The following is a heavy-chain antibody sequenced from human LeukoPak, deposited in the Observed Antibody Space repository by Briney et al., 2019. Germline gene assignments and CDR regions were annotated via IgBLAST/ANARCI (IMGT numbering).Heavy chain of an antibody. V-gene: IGHV4-39*07. CDR1: GGSISSSSYY. D-gene: IGHD1-14*01. Sequence: TSETLSLTCTVSGGSISSSSYYWGWIRQPPGKGLEWIGSIYYSGSTYYNPSRKSRVTISVDTSKNQVSLKLSSVTAADPAVYYCARVEGLGGRKIDYWGQGTLVTVSS. J-gene: IGHJ4*02. CDR2: IYYSGST. CDR3: ARVEGLGGRKIDY.